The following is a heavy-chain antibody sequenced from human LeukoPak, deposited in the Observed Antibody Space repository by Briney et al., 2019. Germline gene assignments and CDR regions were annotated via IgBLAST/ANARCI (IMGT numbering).Heavy chain of an antibody. Sequence: ASVKVSCKASGYSFTDYYMHWVRQAPGQGREWMGFINPKSGGTNYAQKFQGRVTMTRDTSTSTAFMELSSLSSDDTALYYCATYNRANTPPPPFDYWGQGSLVTVSS. CDR3: ATYNRANTPPPPFDY. D-gene: IGHD5-24*01. V-gene: IGHV1-2*02. CDR2: INPKSGGT. J-gene: IGHJ4*02. CDR1: GYSFTDYY.